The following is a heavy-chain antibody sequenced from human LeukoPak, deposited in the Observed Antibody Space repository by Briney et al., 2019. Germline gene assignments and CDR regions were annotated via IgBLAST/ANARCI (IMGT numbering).Heavy chain of an antibody. V-gene: IGHV1-46*01. CDR3: AIDQDSGSYPGYHFDY. CDR2: INSSGGSS. J-gene: IGHJ4*02. D-gene: IGHD1-26*01. CDR1: GYTFTGYD. Sequence: GSVKVSCKASGYTFTGYDMHWVRQAPGQGLEWMGIINSSGGSSSYAQKFQGRVTMTRDTTTSTVYMELSSLRSADTAVYYCAIDQDSGSYPGYHFDYWGQGTLVTVSS.